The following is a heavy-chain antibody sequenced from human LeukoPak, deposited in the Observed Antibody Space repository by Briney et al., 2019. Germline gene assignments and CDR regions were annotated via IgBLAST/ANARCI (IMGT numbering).Heavy chain of an antibody. CDR3: VRDPHHGALDY. V-gene: IGHV3-7*01. Sequence: GGSLRLSCAASGFTFVSSWMTWVRQAPGRGLEWVAIMNPDGSQKSYVDSVKGRFTISRDNARNSLYVEMNSLRAEDTAVYYCVRDPHHGALDYWGQGTLVTVSS. J-gene: IGHJ4*02. D-gene: IGHD4/OR15-4a*01. CDR2: MNPDGSQK. CDR1: GFTFVSSW.